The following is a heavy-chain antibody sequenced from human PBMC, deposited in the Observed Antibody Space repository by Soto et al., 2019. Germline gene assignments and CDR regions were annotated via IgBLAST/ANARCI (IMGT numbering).Heavy chain of an antibody. J-gene: IGHJ6*02. Sequence: QVQLQESGPGLVKPSQTLSLTCTVSGGSISSGGYYWSWIRQHPGKGLEWIGYIYYSGSTYYNPSLESRVTISVDTSKNQFSLKLSSVTAADTAVYYCARDLIASLYPEDYYYGMDVWGQGTTVTVSS. V-gene: IGHV4-31*03. CDR2: IYYSGST. CDR3: ARDLIASLYPEDYYYGMDV. D-gene: IGHD2-15*01. CDR1: GGSISSGGYY.